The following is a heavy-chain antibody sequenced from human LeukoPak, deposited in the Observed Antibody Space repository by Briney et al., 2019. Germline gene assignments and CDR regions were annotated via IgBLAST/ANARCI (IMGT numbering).Heavy chain of an antibody. J-gene: IGHJ4*02. Sequence: PGRSLRLSCAASKFTFSIYGMHWVRQAPGKGLEWVAVTSYDETSKYYADSVKGRFTISRDNSKNTLYLQMNSLRAEDTAMYYCAKGSRGYLWNFDYLGQGTLVTVSS. CDR3: AKGSRGYLWNFDY. V-gene: IGHV3-30*18. CDR2: TSYDETSK. D-gene: IGHD3-22*01. CDR1: KFTFSIYG.